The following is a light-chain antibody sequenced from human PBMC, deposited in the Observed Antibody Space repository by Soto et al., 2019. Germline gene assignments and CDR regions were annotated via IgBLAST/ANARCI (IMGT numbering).Light chain of an antibody. Sequence: QSALTQTASVSGSPGQSFTISCTGTSSDIGGYNYVSWYQHHPGKAPELIIYEVSYRPSGVSDRFSGSKSGNTASLTISGRQAEDEADYYCGSFATSSSLYVFGTGTKVTVL. CDR1: SSDIGGYNY. CDR3: GSFATSSSLYV. CDR2: EVS. J-gene: IGLJ1*01. V-gene: IGLV2-14*01.